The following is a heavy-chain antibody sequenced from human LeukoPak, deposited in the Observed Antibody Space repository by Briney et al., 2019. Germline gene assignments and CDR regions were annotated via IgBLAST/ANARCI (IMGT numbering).Heavy chain of an antibody. CDR3: AREGYSSGWYAY. Sequence: SETLSLTCTVSGGSISSYYWSWIRQPPGKGLEWIGYIYYSGSTNYNPSLKSRVTISVDTSKTLFSLKLSSVTAADTAVYYCAREGYSSGWYAYWGQGTLVTVSS. D-gene: IGHD6-19*01. V-gene: IGHV4-59*01. CDR1: GGSISSYY. CDR2: IYYSGST. J-gene: IGHJ4*02.